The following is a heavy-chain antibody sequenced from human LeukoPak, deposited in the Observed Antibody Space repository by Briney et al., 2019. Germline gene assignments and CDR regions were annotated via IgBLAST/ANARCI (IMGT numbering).Heavy chain of an antibody. CDR3: AKGSTGTTGGWFDP. J-gene: IGHJ5*02. Sequence: GRSLRLSCAASGFTFSSYGMHWVRQAPGKGLEWVADIWYDGSNKYYADSVNVPFTISRDNSKNTLYLQMNSQRAEDTAVYYCAKGSTGTTGGWFDPWGQGTLVTVSS. V-gene: IGHV3-33*06. CDR1: GFTFSSYG. D-gene: IGHD1-1*01. CDR2: IWYDGSNK.